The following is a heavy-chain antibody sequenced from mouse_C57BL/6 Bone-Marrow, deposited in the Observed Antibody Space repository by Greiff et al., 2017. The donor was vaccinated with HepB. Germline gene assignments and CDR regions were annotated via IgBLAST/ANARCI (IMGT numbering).Heavy chain of an antibody. V-gene: IGHV1-81*01. CDR2: IYPRSGNT. Sequence: VQLQQSGAELARPGASVKLSCKASGYTFTSYGISWVKQRTGQGLEWIGEIYPRSGNTYYNEKFKGKATLTADKSSSTAYMELRSLTSEDSAVYFCARMGYYGSSSLAYWGQGTLVTVSA. CDR1: GYTFTSYG. D-gene: IGHD1-1*01. CDR3: ARMGYYGSSSLAY. J-gene: IGHJ3*01.